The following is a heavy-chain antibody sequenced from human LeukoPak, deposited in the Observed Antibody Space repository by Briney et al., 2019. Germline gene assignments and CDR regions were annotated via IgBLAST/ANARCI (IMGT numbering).Heavy chain of an antibody. Sequence: PSQTLSLTCAVSGGSISSGGYSWSWIRQPPGKGLEWIGYIYHSGSTYYNPSLKSRVTISVDRSKNQFSLKLSSVTAADTAVYYCARSPQGNYFDYWGQGTLVTVSS. V-gene: IGHV4-30-2*01. J-gene: IGHJ4*02. D-gene: IGHD3-10*01. CDR3: ARSPQGNYFDY. CDR2: IYHSGST. CDR1: GGSISSGGYS.